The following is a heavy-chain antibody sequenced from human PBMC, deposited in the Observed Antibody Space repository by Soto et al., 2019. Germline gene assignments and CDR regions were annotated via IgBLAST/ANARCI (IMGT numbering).Heavy chain of an antibody. CDR3: ARVIRLRIPRIRFDP. Sequence: SETLSLTCAVYGGSFSGYYWSWIRQPPGKGLEWIGEINHSGSTNYNPSLKSRVTISVDTSKNQFSLKLSSVTAADTAVYYCARVIRLRIPRIRFDPWGQGTLVTVSS. V-gene: IGHV4-34*01. D-gene: IGHD4-17*01. CDR2: INHSGST. CDR1: GGSFSGYY. J-gene: IGHJ5*02.